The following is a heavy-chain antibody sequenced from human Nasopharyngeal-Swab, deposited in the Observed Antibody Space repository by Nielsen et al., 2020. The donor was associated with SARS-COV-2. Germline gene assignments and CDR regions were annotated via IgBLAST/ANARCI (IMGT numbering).Heavy chain of an antibody. J-gene: IGHJ3*02. V-gene: IGHV3-69-1*01. CDR3: ARDRDGYDWSGWDDAFDI. Sequence: IRLSTGTALEWVSYISSSSTIYYADSVKGRFTISRDNAKNSLYLQMNSLRAEDTAVYYCARDRDGYDWSGWDDAFDIWGQGTMVTVSS. CDR2: ISSSSTI. D-gene: IGHD5-12*01.